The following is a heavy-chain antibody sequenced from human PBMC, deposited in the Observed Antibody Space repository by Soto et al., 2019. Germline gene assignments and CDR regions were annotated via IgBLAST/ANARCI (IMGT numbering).Heavy chain of an antibody. CDR3: ARFNGSGTNYYMDV. CDR1: GYMFTSYG. V-gene: IGHV1-18*01. J-gene: IGHJ6*03. Sequence: QVQLVQSGAELKKPGASAKVSCKASGYMFTSYGISWVRQAPGQGLEWMAWISVNNGNTNYAQKFQGRATMTTDTSTNTAHMELRSLRYDDTAVYYCARFNGSGTNYYMDVWGKGTTVIVSS. D-gene: IGHD3-10*01. CDR2: ISVNNGNT.